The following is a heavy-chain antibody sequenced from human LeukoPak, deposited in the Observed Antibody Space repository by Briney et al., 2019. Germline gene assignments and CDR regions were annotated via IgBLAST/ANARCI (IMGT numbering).Heavy chain of an antibody. CDR1: GFTFSSYS. D-gene: IGHD3-10*01. CDR2: ISSSRVYI. Sequence: GGSLRLSCAASGFTFSSYSMNWVRQAPGKGLEWVSSISSSRVYISYADSVKGRFTISRDNAKNTLYLQMNSLRAEDTAVYYCARGFGELSTYFDYWGQGTLVTVSS. V-gene: IGHV3-21*01. J-gene: IGHJ4*02. CDR3: ARGFGELSTYFDY.